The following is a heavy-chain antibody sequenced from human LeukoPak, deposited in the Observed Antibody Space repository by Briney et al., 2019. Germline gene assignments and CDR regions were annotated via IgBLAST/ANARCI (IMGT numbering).Heavy chain of an antibody. CDR3: ARVRGYSGYGYYYYYYMDV. CDR1: GGSISSSSYY. Sequence: SETLSLTCTVSGGSISSSSYYWGWIRQPPGKGLEWIGSIYYTGSTYYNPSLKSRVTISVDTSKNQFSLKLSSVTAADTAVYYCARVRGYSGYGYYYYYYMDVWGKGTTVTVSS. CDR2: IYYTGST. J-gene: IGHJ6*03. V-gene: IGHV4-39*07. D-gene: IGHD5-12*01.